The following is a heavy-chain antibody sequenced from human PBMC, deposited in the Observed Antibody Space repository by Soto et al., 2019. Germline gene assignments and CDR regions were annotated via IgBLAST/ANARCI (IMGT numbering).Heavy chain of an antibody. CDR3: AKTKKGSLDY. V-gene: IGHV3-23*01. D-gene: IGHD2-8*01. J-gene: IGHJ4*02. CDR2: ISGSGGST. CDR1: GFAFSSYA. Sequence: EVQLLESGGGLVQPGGSLRLSCAACGFAFSSYAMSWFRQAPGKGLEWVSAISGSGGSTYYADSVKGRFTISRDNSKNTLYLQMNSLRAEDTAVYYCAKTKKGSLDYWGQGTLVTVSS.